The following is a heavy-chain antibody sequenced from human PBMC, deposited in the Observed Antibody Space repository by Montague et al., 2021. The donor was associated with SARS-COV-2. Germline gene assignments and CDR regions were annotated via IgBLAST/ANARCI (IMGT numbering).Heavy chain of an antibody. CDR1: GGSFSGYY. Sequence: SETLPLTCAVYGGSFSGYYWSWIRQPPGKGLEWIGEINHSGSTNYNPSLKSRVTISVDTSKNQFSLKLSSVTAADTAVYYCASLTLGYCSSTSCYSYWFDPWGQGTLVTVSS. CDR2: INHSGST. D-gene: IGHD2-2*02. CDR3: ASLTLGYCSSTSCYSYWFDP. V-gene: IGHV4-34*01. J-gene: IGHJ5*02.